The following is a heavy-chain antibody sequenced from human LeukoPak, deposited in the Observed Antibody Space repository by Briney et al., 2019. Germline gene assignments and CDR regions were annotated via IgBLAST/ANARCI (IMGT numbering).Heavy chain of an antibody. CDR3: AKDRDCSGGSCYSPSYYYYGMDV. CDR1: GFTLSSYG. Sequence: GGSLRLSCAASGFTLSSYGMHWVRQAPGKGLEWVAVISYDGSNKYYADSVKGRFTISRDNSKNTLYLQMNSLRAEDTAVYYCAKDRDCSGGSCYSPSYYYYGMDVWGQGITVTVSS. V-gene: IGHV3-30*18. CDR2: ISYDGSNK. D-gene: IGHD2-15*01. J-gene: IGHJ6*02.